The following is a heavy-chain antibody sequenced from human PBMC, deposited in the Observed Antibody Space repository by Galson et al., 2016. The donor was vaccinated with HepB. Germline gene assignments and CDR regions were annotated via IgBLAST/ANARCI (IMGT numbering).Heavy chain of an antibody. CDR2: ISGSGGST. CDR3: AKEFYDYVWGNYRPRPVDY. V-gene: IGHV3-23*01. D-gene: IGHD3-16*02. Sequence: SLRLSCAASGFAFSTYVMSWVRQAPGKGLEWVSAISGSGGSTYYADSVKGRFTISRDNSKNTLYPQMNSLRAEDTAVYYCAKEFYDYVWGNYRPRPVDYWGQGTLVTVSS. J-gene: IGHJ4*02. CDR1: GFAFSTYV.